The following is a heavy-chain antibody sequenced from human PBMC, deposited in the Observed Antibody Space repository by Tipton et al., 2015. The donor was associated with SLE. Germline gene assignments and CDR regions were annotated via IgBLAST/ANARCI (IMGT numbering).Heavy chain of an antibody. CDR2: IYYSGST. CDR3: ARHFCTGGVCYDY. D-gene: IGHD2-8*02. V-gene: IGHV4-31*03. J-gene: IGHJ4*02. Sequence: TLSLTCTVSGGSISSGGYYWSWIRQHPGKGLEWIGYIYYSGSTNYNPSLKSRVTISVDTSKNQFSLKLSSVTAADTAVYYCARHFCTGGVCYDYWGQGTLVTASS. CDR1: GGSISSGGYY.